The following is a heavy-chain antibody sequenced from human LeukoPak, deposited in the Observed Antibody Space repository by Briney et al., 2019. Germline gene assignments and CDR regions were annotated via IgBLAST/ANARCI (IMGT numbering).Heavy chain of an antibody. CDR3: ARRSSGSPPYYFGY. CDR1: GLTFSSYW. D-gene: IGHD1-26*01. Sequence: PGGSLRLSCAASGLTFSSYWMHWVRQASGKGLVWVSRINSDGSSTSYADSVKGRFTISRDNAKNTLYLQMNSLRAEDTAVYYCARRSSGSPPYYFGYWGQGTLVTVSS. CDR2: INSDGSST. J-gene: IGHJ4*02. V-gene: IGHV3-74*01.